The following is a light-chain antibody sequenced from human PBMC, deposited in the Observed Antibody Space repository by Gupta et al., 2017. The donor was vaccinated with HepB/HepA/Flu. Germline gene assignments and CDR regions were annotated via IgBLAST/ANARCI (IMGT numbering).Light chain of an antibody. J-gene: IGLJ2*01. V-gene: IGLV1-44*01. CDR3: AAWDDSLYVV. CDR1: SSNIGSNT. Sequence: QSVLTQPPSESGNPGQRVTISCPGSSSNIGSNTVTWYQQLPGTAPKLLIYSNNQRPSGVPDRFSGSKSGTSASLAISWLQSEDEADYYCAAWDDSLYVVFGGGTKLTVL. CDR2: SNN.